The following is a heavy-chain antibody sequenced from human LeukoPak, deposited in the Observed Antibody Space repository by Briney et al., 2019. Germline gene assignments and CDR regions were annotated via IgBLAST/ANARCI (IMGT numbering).Heavy chain of an antibody. V-gene: IGHV7-4-1*02. J-gene: IGHJ5*02. D-gene: IGHD4-23*01. Sequence: ASVKVSCKASGYTFTTYAMNWVRQAPGQGLEWMGWINTNTGNPTYAQGFTGRFVFSLDTSVSTAYLQISSLKAEDTAVYYCARVDDYGGNSWFDPWGQGTLVTVSS. CDR3: ARVDDYGGNSWFDP. CDR2: INTNTGNP. CDR1: GYTFTTYA.